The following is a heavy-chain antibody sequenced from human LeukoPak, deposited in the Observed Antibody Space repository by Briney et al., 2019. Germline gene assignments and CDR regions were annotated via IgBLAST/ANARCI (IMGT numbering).Heavy chain of an antibody. CDR3: ARDQYRNWFDP. Sequence: PSETLSLTCTVSGGSISSYYWNWIRQPPGEGLEWIGYIYYSGSTYYNPSLKSRVTISVDTSKNQFSLKLSSVTAADTAVYYCARDQYRNWFDPWGQGTLVTVSS. CDR1: GGSISSYY. CDR2: IYYSGST. J-gene: IGHJ5*02. V-gene: IGHV4-59*12. D-gene: IGHD5-18*01.